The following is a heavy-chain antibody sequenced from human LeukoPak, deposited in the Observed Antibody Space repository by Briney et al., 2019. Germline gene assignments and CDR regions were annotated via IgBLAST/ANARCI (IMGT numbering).Heavy chain of an antibody. CDR1: RFTFSSFG. CDR2: ISYDGSNK. D-gene: IGHD2-15*01. Sequence: GGSLRLSCAASRFTFSSFGMHWVRQAPGKGLEWVAVISYDGSNKYYADSVKGRFTISRDNSKNTLYLQMNSLRAEDTAVYYCAKASLGYCSGGSCRGFDYWGQGTLVTVSS. V-gene: IGHV3-30*18. J-gene: IGHJ4*02. CDR3: AKASLGYCSGGSCRGFDY.